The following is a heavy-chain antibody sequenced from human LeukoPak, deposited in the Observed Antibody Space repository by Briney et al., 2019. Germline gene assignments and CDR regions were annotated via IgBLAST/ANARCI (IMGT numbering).Heavy chain of an antibody. V-gene: IGHV3-23*01. CDR2: ISGSGGST. D-gene: IGHD3-22*01. CDR1: GGSFSGYY. J-gene: IGHJ3*02. CDR3: AKGRLVVATDAFDI. Sequence: ETLSLTCAVYGGSFSGYYWSWIRQPPGKGLEWVSAISGSGGSTYYADSVKGRFTISRDNSKNTLYLQMNSLRAEDTAVYYCAKGRLVVATDAFDIWGQGTMVTVSS.